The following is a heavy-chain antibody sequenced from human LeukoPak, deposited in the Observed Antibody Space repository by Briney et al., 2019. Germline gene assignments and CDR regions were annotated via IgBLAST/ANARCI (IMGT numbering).Heavy chain of an antibody. V-gene: IGHV3-23*01. Sequence: PGGSLRLSCAVSGITLSNYGMSWLRQAPGRGLEWVAGISGSGGGTRYADSVKGRFTTSRDNAKNTLYLQMNSLRAEDTAVYFCAKRGVVIRVILVGFHKEAYYFESWGQGALVTVSS. D-gene: IGHD3/OR15-3a*01. CDR3: AKRGVVIRVILVGFHKEAYYFES. CDR2: ISGSGGGT. CDR1: GITLSNYG. J-gene: IGHJ4*02.